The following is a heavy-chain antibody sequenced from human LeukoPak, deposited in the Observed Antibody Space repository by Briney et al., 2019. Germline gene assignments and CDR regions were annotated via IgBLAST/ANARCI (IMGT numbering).Heavy chain of an antibody. CDR1: GFTFSSYS. V-gene: IGHV3-48*04. D-gene: IGHD5-18*01. CDR3: ARGSGWLNSYFDY. Sequence: TGGSLRLSCAASGFTFSSYSMNWVRQAPGKGLEWVSYISSSSSTIYYADSVKGRFTISRDNAKNSLYLQMNSLRAEDTAVYYCARGSGWLNSYFDYWGQGTLVTVSS. CDR2: ISSSSSTI. J-gene: IGHJ4*02.